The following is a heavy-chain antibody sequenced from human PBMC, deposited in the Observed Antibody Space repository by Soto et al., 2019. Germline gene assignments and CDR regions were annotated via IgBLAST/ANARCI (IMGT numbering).Heavy chain of an antibody. V-gene: IGHV4-4*02. D-gene: IGHD4-17*01. CDR3: AKASYGLGNFDY. CDR1: GDSLSTSFW. CDR2: IYHVGST. Sequence: QVQLQESGPRLVKPSETLSLTCTVSGDSLSTSFWWTWVRQSPGKGLEWIGQIYHVGSTNYNPALKSRVTISVDKSKNQFSLKLTSVNAADTAVYYCAKASYGLGNFDYWGQGALVAVSS. J-gene: IGHJ4*02.